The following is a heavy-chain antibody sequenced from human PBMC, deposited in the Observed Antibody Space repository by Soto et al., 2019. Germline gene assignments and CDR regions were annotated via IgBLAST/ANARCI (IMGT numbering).Heavy chain of an antibody. CDR1: GFTFSSYG. Sequence: GGSLRLSCAASGFTFSSYGMHWVRQAPGKGLEWVAVISYDGSNKYYADSVKGRFTISRDNSKNTLYLQMNSLRAEDTAVYYCAKDLLNTAMVVDYYYYGMDVWGQGTTVTVSS. CDR2: ISYDGSNK. J-gene: IGHJ6*02. CDR3: AKDLLNTAMVVDYYYYGMDV. D-gene: IGHD5-18*01. V-gene: IGHV3-30*18.